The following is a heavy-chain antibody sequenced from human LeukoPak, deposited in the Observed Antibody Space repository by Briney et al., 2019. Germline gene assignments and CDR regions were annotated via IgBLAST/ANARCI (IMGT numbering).Heavy chain of an antibody. J-gene: IGHJ4*02. CDR1: GYTFTSYA. Sequence: SVKVSCKASGYTFTSYAFRWVRQAPGQGLEWMGGIIPIFGTANYAQKFQGRVTITTDESTSTAYMELSSLRSDDTAVYYCARSGDDVEMATIAYWGQGTLVTVSS. CDR3: ARSGDDVEMATIAY. CDR2: IIPIFGTA. D-gene: IGHD5-24*01. V-gene: IGHV1-69*05.